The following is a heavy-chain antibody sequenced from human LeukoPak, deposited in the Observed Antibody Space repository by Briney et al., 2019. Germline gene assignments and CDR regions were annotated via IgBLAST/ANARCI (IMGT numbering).Heavy chain of an antibody. CDR2: IYYSGST. CDR3: ASGCSGGSCYFGFDY. V-gene: IGHV4-61*01. Sequence: SETLSLTCTVSGGSVSSGSYYWSWIRQPPGKGLEWIGYIYYSGSTNYNPSLKSRVTISVDKSKNQFSLKLSSVTAADTAVYYCASGCSGGSCYFGFDYWGQGTLVTVSS. CDR1: GGSVSSGSYY. J-gene: IGHJ4*02. D-gene: IGHD2-15*01.